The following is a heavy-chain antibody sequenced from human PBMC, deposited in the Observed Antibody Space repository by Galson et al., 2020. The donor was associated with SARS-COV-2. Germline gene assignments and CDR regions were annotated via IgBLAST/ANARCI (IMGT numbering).Heavy chain of an antibody. V-gene: IGHV4-31*03. D-gene: IGHD1-26*01. CDR2: IFYSGFT. Sequence: SETLSLTCTVSGDSITSDESYWSWIRPHPGRGLEWIGYIFYSGFTYYSPSFKSRVTMSLDTSKNQFSLGLKSVTAADTAVYYCASGLGGDYWGPGTLVTVSS. J-gene: IGHJ4*02. CDR3: ASGLGGDY. CDR1: GDSITSDESY.